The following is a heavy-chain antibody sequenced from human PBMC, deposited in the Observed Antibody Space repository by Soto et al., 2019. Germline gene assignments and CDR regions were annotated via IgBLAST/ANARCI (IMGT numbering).Heavy chain of an antibody. CDR2: INHSGST. V-gene: IGHV4-34*01. CDR1: GGSFSGYY. J-gene: IGHJ5*02. Sequence: SETLSLTCAVYGGSFSGYYWSWIRQPPGKGLEWIGEINHSGSTNYNPSLKSRVTISVDTSKNQFSLKLSSVTAADTAVYYCARGRGIAVAGTWILGRPTKSYNWFDPWRQGTLVTVSS. CDR3: ARGRGIAVAGTWILGRPTKSYNWFDP. D-gene: IGHD6-19*01.